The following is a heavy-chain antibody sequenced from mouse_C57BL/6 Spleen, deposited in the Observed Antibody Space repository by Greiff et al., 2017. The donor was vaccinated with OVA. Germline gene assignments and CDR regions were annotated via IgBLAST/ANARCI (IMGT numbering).Heavy chain of an antibody. CDR1: GYTFTSYW. V-gene: IGHV1-50*01. CDR3: ASSSYYSNLYYAMDY. Sequence: QVQLQQSGAELVKPGASVKLSCKASGYTFTSYWMQWVKQRPGQGLEWIGEIDPSDSYTNYNQKFKGKATLTVDTSSSTAYMQLSSLTSEDSAVYYCASSSYYSNLYYAMDYWGQGTSVTVSS. CDR2: IDPSDSYT. D-gene: IGHD2-5*01. J-gene: IGHJ4*01.